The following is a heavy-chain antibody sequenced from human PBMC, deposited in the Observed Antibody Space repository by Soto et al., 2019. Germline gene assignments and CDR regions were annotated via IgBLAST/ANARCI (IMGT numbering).Heavy chain of an antibody. D-gene: IGHD2-15*01. CDR3: ARGLVVVVAATRNWFDP. Sequence: ASVKVFCKASGYTFTGYYMHWVRQAPGQGLEWMGWINPNSGGTNYAQKFQGRVTMTRDTSISTAYMELSRLRSDDTAVYYCARGLVVVVAATRNWFDPWGQGTLVTVYS. CDR1: GYTFTGYY. CDR2: INPNSGGT. V-gene: IGHV1-2*02. J-gene: IGHJ5*02.